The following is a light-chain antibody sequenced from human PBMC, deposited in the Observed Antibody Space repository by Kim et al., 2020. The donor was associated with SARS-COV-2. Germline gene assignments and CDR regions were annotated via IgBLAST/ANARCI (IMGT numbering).Light chain of an antibody. Sequence: SELTQDPAVSVALGQTVRITCQGDSLRSYYASWYQQKPGQAPVLVIYGKNNRPSGIPDRFSGSSSGNTASLTITGAQAEDEADYYCNSRDSSGNHVVFGGGTQLTFL. CDR3: NSRDSSGNHVV. CDR1: SLRSYY. J-gene: IGLJ2*01. V-gene: IGLV3-19*01. CDR2: GKN.